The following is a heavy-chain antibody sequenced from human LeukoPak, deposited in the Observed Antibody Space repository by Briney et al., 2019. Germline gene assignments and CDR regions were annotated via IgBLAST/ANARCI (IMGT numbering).Heavy chain of an antibody. CDR1: GYTFTGYY. V-gene: IGHV1-2*02. J-gene: IGHJ4*02. D-gene: IGHD2-21*02. CDR2: INPNSGGT. CDR3: ARDSCGGDCYLYYFDY. Sequence: ASVKVSCKASGYTFTGYYMHWVRQAPGQGLEWMGWINPNSGGTNCAQKFRGRATMTRDTSISTAYMELSRLRSDDTAVYYCARDSCGGDCYLYYFDYWGQGTLVTVSS.